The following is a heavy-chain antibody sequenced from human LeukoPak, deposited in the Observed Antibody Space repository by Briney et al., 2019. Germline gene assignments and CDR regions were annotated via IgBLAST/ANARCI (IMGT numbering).Heavy chain of an antibody. CDR3: AKGGYSYGRTLDY. Sequence: GGSLRLSCAASGFTFSSYAMNWVRQAPGKGLEWVSSMSGSGGTTYYADSVKGRFTISRDYSKITLYLQMNSLRAEDTAVYYCAKGGYSYGRTLDYWGQRTLVTVSS. J-gene: IGHJ4*02. V-gene: IGHV3-23*01. CDR2: MSGSGGTT. D-gene: IGHD5-18*01. CDR1: GFTFSSYA.